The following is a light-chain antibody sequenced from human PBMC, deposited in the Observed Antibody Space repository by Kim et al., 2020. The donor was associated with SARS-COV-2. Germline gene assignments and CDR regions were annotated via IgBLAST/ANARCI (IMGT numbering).Light chain of an antibody. Sequence: SVSPGERATLSCRTRQSVSSSLAWYQQIPGQAPRLLIYGASTRATGIPARFSGSGSGTEFTLTISSLQSEDFAVYYCQQYKSWPKTFGQGTKLEI. CDR2: GAS. V-gene: IGKV3-15*01. J-gene: IGKJ2*01. CDR3: QQYKSWPKT. CDR1: QSVSSS.